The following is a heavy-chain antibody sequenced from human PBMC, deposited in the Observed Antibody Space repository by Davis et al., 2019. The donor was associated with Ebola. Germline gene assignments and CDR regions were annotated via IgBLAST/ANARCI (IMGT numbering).Heavy chain of an antibody. V-gene: IGHV1-46*01. J-gene: IGHJ4*02. D-gene: IGHD1-26*01. Sequence: AASVKVSCKASGYTFTSYYMHWVRQAPGQGLEWMGTINPSGGSTSHAHKFQGRVTMTRDTSTSTVYMELSSLRSEDTAVYYCARVGSESYYYDYWGQGTLVTVSS. CDR2: INPSGGST. CDR3: ARVGSESYYYDY. CDR1: GYTFTSYY.